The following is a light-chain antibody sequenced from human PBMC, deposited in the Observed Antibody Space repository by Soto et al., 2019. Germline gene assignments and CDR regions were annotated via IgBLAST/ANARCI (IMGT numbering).Light chain of an antibody. CDR3: QQRSNWPPT. CDR1: QSVNNF. CDR2: DAS. J-gene: IGKJ5*01. V-gene: IGKV3-11*01. Sequence: ETLLTQSPATLSLSPGERATLSCRASQSVNNFLAWYQQKPGQAPRLLIYDASNRATGIPARFSGSGSGTDFTLTVSSLEPEDFAFYYCQQRSNWPPTFGQGTRLEIK.